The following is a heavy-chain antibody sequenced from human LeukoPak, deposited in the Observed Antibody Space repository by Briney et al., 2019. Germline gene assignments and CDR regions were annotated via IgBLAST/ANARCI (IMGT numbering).Heavy chain of an antibody. D-gene: IGHD6-19*01. CDR3: TRGQFSSGWNLLGY. J-gene: IGHJ4*02. V-gene: IGHV1-2*02. Sequence: GASVKVSCKASGFDFRDYFIHWVRQAPGEGLEWMGSINPDTEDSKIAQQFQGRVTMTRDTSMTTVYMDLSGLTSDDTAVYYCTRGQFSSGWNLLGYWGQGSLVIVSS. CDR1: GFDFRDYF. CDR2: INPDTEDS.